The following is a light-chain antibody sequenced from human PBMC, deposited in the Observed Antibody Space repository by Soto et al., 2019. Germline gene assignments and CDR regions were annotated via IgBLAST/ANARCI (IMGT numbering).Light chain of an antibody. J-gene: IGLJ1*01. V-gene: IGLV2-8*01. CDR3: SSYAGSLYV. CDR1: SSDVGGYNY. CDR2: EVS. Sequence: QSVLTQPPSASGSPGQSVPISFTGTSSDVGGYNYVSWYQQHPGKAPKLMIYEVSKRPSGVPDRFSGSKSGNTASLTVSGLQAEDEADYYCSSYAGSLYVFGTGTKLTVL.